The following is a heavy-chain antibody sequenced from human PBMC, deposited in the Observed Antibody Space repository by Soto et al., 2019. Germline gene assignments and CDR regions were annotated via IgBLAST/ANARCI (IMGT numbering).Heavy chain of an antibody. CDR3: VKSRGGNNFDFFD. V-gene: IGHV3-64D*06. CDR2: VRGNGDPP. Sequence: WWSLRLCCAASGFTFSSYAMHWVRQAPGKGLEYVSGVRGNGDPPFYADSVKGRFTISRDNSKNTLYLQMSSLSADDTAVYYCVKSRGGNNFDFFDWGQGALVTVSS. D-gene: IGHD5-12*01. CDR1: GFTFSSYA. J-gene: IGHJ4*02.